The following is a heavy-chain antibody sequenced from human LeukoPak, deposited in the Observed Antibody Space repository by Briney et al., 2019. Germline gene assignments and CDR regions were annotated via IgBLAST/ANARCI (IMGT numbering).Heavy chain of an antibody. CDR1: GGSISSYY. CDR3: ARGDYYDSSGYDSDIPFDY. D-gene: IGHD3-22*01. CDR2: ISTSGST. Sequence: SETLSLTCTVSGGSISSYYWSWIRQPAGKGLESIGHISTSGSTNYNPSLKSRVTISVDTSKNQFSLKLSSVTAADTAVYYCARGDYYDSSGYDSDIPFDYWGQGTLVTVSS. J-gene: IGHJ4*02. V-gene: IGHV4-4*07.